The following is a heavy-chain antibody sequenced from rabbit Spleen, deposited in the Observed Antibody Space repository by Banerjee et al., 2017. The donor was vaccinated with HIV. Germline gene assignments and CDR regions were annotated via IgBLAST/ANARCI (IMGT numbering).Heavy chain of an antibody. CDR1: GFSFSSDYY. J-gene: IGHJ4*01. CDR3: ARDYYAAYGSNGYFFSL. Sequence: QEQLVESGGGLVKPGASLTLTCTASGFSFSSDYYMCWVRQAPGKGLEWIACTYIKSSDYSYYANWAKGRFTISKGSSTTVTLQMTSLTVADTATYFCARDYYAAYGSNGYFFSLWGPGTLVTVS. D-gene: IGHD1-1*01. V-gene: IGHV1S45*01. CDR2: TYIKSSDYS.